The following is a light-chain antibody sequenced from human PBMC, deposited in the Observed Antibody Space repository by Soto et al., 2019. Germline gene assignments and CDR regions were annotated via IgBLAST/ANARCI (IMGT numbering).Light chain of an antibody. CDR2: DAS. CDR3: QQRSNWPPMFT. CDR1: QSVGDF. V-gene: IGKV3-11*01. J-gene: IGKJ2*01. Sequence: EIVLTQSPATLSLSPGARATLSCRASQSVGDFLAWYQQKPGQAPRLLISDASNRATGIPARFSGSGSGTDFTLTISSLEAEDFAVYYCQQRSNWPPMFTFGQGTKVDIK.